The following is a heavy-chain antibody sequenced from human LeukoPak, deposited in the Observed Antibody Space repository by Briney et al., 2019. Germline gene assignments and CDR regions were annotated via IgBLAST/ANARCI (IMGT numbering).Heavy chain of an antibody. V-gene: IGHV3-23*01. D-gene: IGHD3-22*01. CDR3: AKRGYYYDRSGYYYFDY. J-gene: IGHJ4*02. CDR1: GFTFSSYA. Sequence: GGSPRLSCAASGFTFSSYAMSWVRQAPGKGLEWVSTISGSGGSTYYADSAKGRFTISRDNSKNTLYLQMNSLRAEDTAVYYCAKRGYYYDRSGYYYFDYWGQGTLVTVSS. CDR2: ISGSGGST.